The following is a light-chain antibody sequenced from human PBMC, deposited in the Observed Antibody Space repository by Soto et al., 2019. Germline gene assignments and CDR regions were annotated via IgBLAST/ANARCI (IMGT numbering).Light chain of an antibody. J-gene: IGKJ5*01. CDR3: QQYNNWPIT. CDR1: QSVSSY. CDR2: GAS. Sequence: EIVLTQSPGTLSLSPCERATLSCRASQSVSSYLAWYQQKPGQAPRLLIYGASTRATGIPARFSGGGSGTEFPLTISSPQSEDFAVYYCQQYNNWPITFGQGTRLEIK. V-gene: IGKV3-15*01.